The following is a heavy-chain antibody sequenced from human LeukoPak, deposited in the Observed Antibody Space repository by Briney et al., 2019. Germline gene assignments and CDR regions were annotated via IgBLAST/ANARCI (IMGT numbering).Heavy chain of an antibody. CDR2: IYSGGST. CDR1: GFIASSNY. D-gene: IGHD1-26*01. CDR3: ARDMSS. Sequence: GGSVRLSCTASGFIASSNYMSWVRQAPGKGLEWVSVIYSGGSTYYADSVKGRFTISRDNSKNTLYLQMNSLRGEDTAVYYCARDMSSWGQGTLVTISS. V-gene: IGHV3-53*01. J-gene: IGHJ5*02.